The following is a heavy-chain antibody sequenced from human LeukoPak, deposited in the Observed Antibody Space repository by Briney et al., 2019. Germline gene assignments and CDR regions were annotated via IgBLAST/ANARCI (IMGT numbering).Heavy chain of an antibody. Sequence: PSETLSLTCTVSRGSISSGSYYWGWIRQPAGKGLEWIGRIYTSGSTNYNPSLKSRVTMSVDTSKNQFSLKLSSVTAADTAVYYCARERRASSSLLFDYWGQGTLVTVSS. J-gene: IGHJ4*02. CDR2: IYTSGST. V-gene: IGHV4-61*02. CDR1: RGSISSGSYY. CDR3: ARERRASSSLLFDY. D-gene: IGHD6-13*01.